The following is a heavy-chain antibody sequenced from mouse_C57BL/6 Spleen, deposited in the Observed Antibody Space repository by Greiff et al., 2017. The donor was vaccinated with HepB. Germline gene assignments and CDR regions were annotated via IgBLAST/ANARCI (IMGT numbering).Heavy chain of an antibody. D-gene: IGHD1-1*01. CDR2: IRNKANGYTT. V-gene: IGHV7-3*01. CDR3: ARYNHYYGLDY. Sequence: EVNLVESGGGLVQPGGSLSLSCAASGFTFTDYYMSWVRQPPGKALEWLGFIRNKANGYTTEYSASVKGRFTISRDNSQSILYLQMNALRAEDSATYYCARYNHYYGLDYWGQGTTLTVSS. J-gene: IGHJ2*01. CDR1: GFTFTDYY.